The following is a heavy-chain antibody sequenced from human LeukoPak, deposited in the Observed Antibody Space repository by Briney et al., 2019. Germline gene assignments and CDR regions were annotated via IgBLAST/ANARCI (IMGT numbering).Heavy chain of an antibody. CDR3: ARDTYYFDSSGFEVTDAFDI. CDR1: GFTFGSFS. CDR2: IYYSGST. J-gene: IGHJ3*02. V-gene: IGHV4-39*02. D-gene: IGHD3-22*01. Sequence: PGGSLRLSCAASGFTFGSFSMSWVRQPPGKGLECIGSIYYSGSTYYNPSLKSRVTISVDTSKNQFSLKLSSVTAADTALYYCARDTYYFDSSGFEVTDAFDIWGQGAMVTVSS.